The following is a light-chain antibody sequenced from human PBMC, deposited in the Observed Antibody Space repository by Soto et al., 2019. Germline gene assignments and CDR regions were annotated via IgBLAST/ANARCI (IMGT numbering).Light chain of an antibody. V-gene: IGKV1-9*01. CDR1: QDISTY. CDR3: QQLHSYPLT. Sequence: DIQLTQSPSFLSASVGDRVSITCRASQDISTYLAWYQQKPGKAPKVLIYGSSTLESEVPLRFSGSGSGTEFTLTITSLQPEDFATYYCQQLHSYPLTFGGGTKVEI. CDR2: GSS. J-gene: IGKJ4*01.